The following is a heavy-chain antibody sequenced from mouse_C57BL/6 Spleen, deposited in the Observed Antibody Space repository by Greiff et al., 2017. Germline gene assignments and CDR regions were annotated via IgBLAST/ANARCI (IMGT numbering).Heavy chain of an antibody. V-gene: IGHV5-16*01. J-gene: IGHJ1*03. Sequence: EVMLVESEGGLVQPGSSMKLSCTASGFTFSDYYMAWVRQVPEKGLEWVANINYDGSSTYYLDSLKSRFIISRDNAKNILYLQMSSLKSEDTATYYCARDNYGRRYFDVWGTGTTVTVSS. D-gene: IGHD1-1*01. CDR2: INYDGSST. CDR3: ARDNYGRRYFDV. CDR1: GFTFSDYY.